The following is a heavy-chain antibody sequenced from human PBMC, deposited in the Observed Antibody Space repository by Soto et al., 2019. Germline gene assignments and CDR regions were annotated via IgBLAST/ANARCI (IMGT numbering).Heavy chain of an antibody. D-gene: IGHD3-9*01. CDR2: ITPNSGYT. CDR3: ATSYDTGFDP. CDR1: GCKFSTYA. Sequence: QLQLTQSGGEARKPGASVRVSCAASGCKFSTYAISWLRQAPGQGLEWMGLITPNSGYTNYAQKFQGRLILTTDIPSSTAYMELTSLRYDDTAIYYCATSYDTGFDPWGQGTLVSVS. V-gene: IGHV1-18*01. J-gene: IGHJ5*02.